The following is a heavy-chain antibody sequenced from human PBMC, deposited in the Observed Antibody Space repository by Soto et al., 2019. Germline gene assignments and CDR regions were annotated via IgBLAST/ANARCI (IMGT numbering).Heavy chain of an antibody. CDR2: IIPIFGTA. CDR3: ARYCSSTSCRNYYYYGMDV. J-gene: IGHJ6*02. D-gene: IGHD2-2*01. Sequence: ASVKVSCKASGYTFTGYYMHWVRQAPGQGLEWMGGIIPIFGTANYAQKFQGRVTITADESTSTAYMELSSLRSEDTAVYYCARYCSSTSCRNYYYYGMDVWGQGTTVTVSS. V-gene: IGHV1-69*13. CDR1: GYTFTGYY.